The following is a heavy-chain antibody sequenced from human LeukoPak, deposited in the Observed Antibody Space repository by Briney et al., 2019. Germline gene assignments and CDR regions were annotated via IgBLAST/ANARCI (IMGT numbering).Heavy chain of an antibody. CDR2: IYYSGST. J-gene: IGHJ4*02. V-gene: IGHV4-39*01. D-gene: IGHD3-22*01. Sequence: SETLSLTCTVSGGSISSSSYYWGWIPQPPGKGLEWIGSIYYSGSTYYNPSLKSRVTISVDTSKNQFSLKLSSVAAADTAVYYCATWITMIVVVTSYWGQGTLVTVSS. CDR1: GGSISSSSYY. CDR3: ATWITMIVVVTSY.